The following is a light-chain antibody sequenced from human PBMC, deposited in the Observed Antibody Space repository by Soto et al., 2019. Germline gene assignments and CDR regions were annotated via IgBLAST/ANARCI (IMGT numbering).Light chain of an antibody. Sequence: IVLTQSPGTLSLSPGERATLSCRASQTVGSRFLAWYQQKPGQAPGLLIYGATNRATGIPDRFSGSWSGTDFTLTISRLEPEDFAVYFCQQFSGSPFAFGQGTNL. V-gene: IGKV3-20*01. CDR1: QTVGSRF. J-gene: IGKJ2*01. CDR2: GAT. CDR3: QQFSGSPFA.